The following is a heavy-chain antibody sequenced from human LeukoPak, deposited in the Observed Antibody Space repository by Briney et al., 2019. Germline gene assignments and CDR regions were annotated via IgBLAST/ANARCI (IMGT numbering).Heavy chain of an antibody. Sequence: PSQTLSLTCAVSGGSISSGGYSWSWIRQPPGKGLEWIGYIYHSGSTYYNPSLKSRVTISVDRSKNQFSLKLSSVTAADTAVYYCARDGWDKGTPTWGQGTLVTVSS. J-gene: IGHJ4*02. CDR2: IYHSGST. CDR1: GGSISSGGYS. D-gene: IGHD6-19*01. V-gene: IGHV4-30-2*01. CDR3: ARDGWDKGTPT.